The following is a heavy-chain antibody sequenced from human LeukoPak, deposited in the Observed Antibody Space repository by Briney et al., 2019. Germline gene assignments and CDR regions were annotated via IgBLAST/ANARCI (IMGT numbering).Heavy chain of an antibody. CDR1: GGSISSYY. CDR3: ARQSPPDSSGYYGY. D-gene: IGHD3-22*01. J-gene: IGHJ4*02. V-gene: IGHV4-59*08. CDR2: IYYSGST. Sequence: SETLSLTCTVSGGSISSYYWGWIRQPPGKGPEWIGYIYYSGSTNYNPSLKSRVTISVDTSKNQFSLKLSSVTAADTAVYYCARQSPPDSSGYYGYWGQGTLVTVSS.